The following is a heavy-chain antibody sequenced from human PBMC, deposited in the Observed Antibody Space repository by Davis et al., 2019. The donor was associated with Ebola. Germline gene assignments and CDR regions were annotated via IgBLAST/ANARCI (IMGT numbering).Heavy chain of an antibody. J-gene: IGHJ4*02. D-gene: IGHD3-22*01. V-gene: IGHV4-4*02. CDR1: GGSISSSNW. Sequence: SQTLSPTCAVSGGSISSSNWWSWVRQPPGQGLEWIGAIYHSRSTNYNPSLKSRVTISVDKSKNQFSLKLSSVTAADTAVYYCARASGYYSPALDYWGQGTLVTVSS. CDR3: ARASGYYSPALDY. CDR2: IYHSRST.